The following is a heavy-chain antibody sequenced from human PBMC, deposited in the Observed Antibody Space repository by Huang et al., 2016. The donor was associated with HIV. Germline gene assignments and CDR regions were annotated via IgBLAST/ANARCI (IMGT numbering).Heavy chain of an antibody. CDR3: ATKTAGMDI. J-gene: IGHJ6*02. V-gene: IGHV3-7*01. CDR2: IKKDETEK. Sequence: VESGGRSVQPGWSIRLSCVGCTFTFGAYWMSWVGQPPGKGLEWVANIKKDETEKYYVDSVKGRFNISRDNAKKVLFLEMDALRVEDTAIYFCATKTAGMDIWGQGTTVIVSS. CDR1: TFTFGAYW.